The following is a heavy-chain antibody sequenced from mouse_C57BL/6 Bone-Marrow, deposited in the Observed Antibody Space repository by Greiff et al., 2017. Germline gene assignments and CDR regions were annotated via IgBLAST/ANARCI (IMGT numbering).Heavy chain of an antibody. Sequence: VQLQQPGAELVKPGASVKLSCKASGYTFTSYWMQWVKQRPGQGLEWIGEIDPSDSYTNYNQKFKSKATLTVDTSSSTAYMQLSSLTSEDSAVYYCARFGYYEAYWGQGTLVTVSA. CDR2: IDPSDSYT. V-gene: IGHV1-50*01. CDR3: ARFGYYEAY. J-gene: IGHJ3*01. D-gene: IGHD2-3*01. CDR1: GYTFTSYW.